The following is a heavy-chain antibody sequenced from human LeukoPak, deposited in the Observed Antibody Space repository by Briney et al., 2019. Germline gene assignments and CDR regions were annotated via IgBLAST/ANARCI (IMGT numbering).Heavy chain of an antibody. CDR3: ARDLDSSCYLDY. D-gene: IGHD3-22*01. CDR1: GYTFTGYY. CDR2: INPNSGGT. V-gene: IGHV1-2*02. Sequence: GSVTVSCKASGYTFTGYYMHWVRQAPGQGLEWMGWINPNSGGTNYAQKFQGRVTMTRDTSISTAYMELSRLRSDDTAVYYCARDLDSSCYLDYWGQGTLVTVSS. J-gene: IGHJ4*02.